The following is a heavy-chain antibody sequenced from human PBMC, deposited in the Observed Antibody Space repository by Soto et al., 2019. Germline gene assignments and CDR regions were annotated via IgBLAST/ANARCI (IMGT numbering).Heavy chain of an antibody. CDR2: IYYSGST. Sequence: SETLSLTCAVSGGSISSYYWSWIRQPPGKGLEWIGYIYYSGSTNYNPSLKSRVTISVDTSKNQFSLKLSSVTAADTAVYYCARRYGSAIDYWGQGTLVTVSS. J-gene: IGHJ4*02. V-gene: IGHV4-59*08. CDR1: GGSISSYY. D-gene: IGHD1-26*01. CDR3: ARRYGSAIDY.